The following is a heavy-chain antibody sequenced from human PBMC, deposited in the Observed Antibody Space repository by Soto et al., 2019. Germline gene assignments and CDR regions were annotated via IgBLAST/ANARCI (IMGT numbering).Heavy chain of an antibody. CDR2: ISPSGTA. V-gene: IGHV4-34*01. J-gene: IGHJ4*02. D-gene: IGHD3-10*01. CDR1: GGSFSNNY. CDR3: ATSLWFGTQPEI. Sequence: SXATLSLTCAVYGGSFSNNYWTWFRQPPGKGLEWIGEISPSGTAKYIPSLKSRGTTSVDTSRKQFFLKVTSVSAADTAVYYCATSLWFGTQPEIWGPGTLVTVSS.